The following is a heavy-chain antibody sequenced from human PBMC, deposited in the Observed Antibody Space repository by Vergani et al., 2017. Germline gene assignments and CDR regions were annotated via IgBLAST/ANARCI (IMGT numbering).Heavy chain of an antibody. D-gene: IGHD6-6*01. J-gene: IGHJ4*02. CDR1: GYSFTSYW. Sequence: EVQLVQSGAEVKKPGESLKISCKGSGYSFTSYWIGWVRQMPGKGLEWMGIIYPGDSDTRYSPSFQGQVTISADKSISTAYLQWSSLKASDTAMYYCARDPAPPIAARPTGFDYWGQGTLVTVSS. CDR3: ARDPAPPIAARPTGFDY. CDR2: IYPGDSDT. V-gene: IGHV5-51*01.